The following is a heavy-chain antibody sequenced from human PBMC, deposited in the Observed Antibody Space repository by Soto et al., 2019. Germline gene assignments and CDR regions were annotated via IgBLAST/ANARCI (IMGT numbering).Heavy chain of an antibody. J-gene: IGHJ3*02. CDR3: AKDKQFGPGDVFDI. Sequence: GGSLRLSCAASGFTFDDYAMHWVRQVPGKGLEWVSCISWNSGSIGYADYVKGRFPNPRDNAKDSPYLQMNSLRAEDTAWYYSAKDKQFGPGDVFDIRGPGKMGTVSS. V-gene: IGHV3-9*01. CDR2: ISWNSGSI. CDR1: GFTFDDYA. D-gene: IGHD6-6*01.